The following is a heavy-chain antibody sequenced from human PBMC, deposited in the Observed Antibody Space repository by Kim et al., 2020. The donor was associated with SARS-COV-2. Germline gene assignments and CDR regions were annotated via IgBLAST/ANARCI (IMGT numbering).Heavy chain of an antibody. J-gene: IGHJ4*01. D-gene: IGHD2-15*01. V-gene: IGHV3-33*05. CDR2: ISYDGSIK. CDR3: ATDGVGDCSGTCGSIDY. CDR1: GFTFSNYG. Sequence: GGSLRLSCAASGFTFSNYGMHWVRQTPGKGLEWVSGISYDGSIKYYADSVKGRFTISRDNSKNTLYLQMNSLRAEDTAVYYCATDGVGDCSGTCGSIDY.